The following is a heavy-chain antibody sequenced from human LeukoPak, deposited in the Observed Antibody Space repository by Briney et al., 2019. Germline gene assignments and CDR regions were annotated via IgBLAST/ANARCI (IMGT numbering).Heavy chain of an antibody. Sequence: PGGSLRLSCAASGFTFSDHHMDWVRQAPGEGLEWVARIRNKANRYTTEYAASVKGRFTISRDDSENSLYLQMGSLKTEDTAVYYCARSPLGIAPSDYWGQGTLVAVSS. CDR2: IRNKANRYTT. J-gene: IGHJ4*02. V-gene: IGHV3-72*01. CDR1: GFTFSDHH. CDR3: ARSPLGIAPSDY. D-gene: IGHD7-27*01.